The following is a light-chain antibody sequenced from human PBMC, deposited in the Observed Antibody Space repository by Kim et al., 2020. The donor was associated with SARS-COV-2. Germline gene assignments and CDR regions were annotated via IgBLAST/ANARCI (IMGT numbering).Light chain of an antibody. J-gene: IGLJ2*01. CDR3: KSRDTSGDRLV. CDR2: AKN. CDR1: SLRTYY. V-gene: IGLV3-19*01. Sequence: SSELTQDPAVSVALGQTVRITCQGDSLRTYYASWYQQKPGQAPALVIYAKNNRPSGIPDRFSGSSPGNTASLTITGAQAEDEADYYCKSRDTSGDRLVFGGGTQLTVL.